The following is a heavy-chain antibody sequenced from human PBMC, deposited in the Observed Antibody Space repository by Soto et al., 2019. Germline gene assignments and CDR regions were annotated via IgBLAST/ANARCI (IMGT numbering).Heavy chain of an antibody. CDR2: INQDGGGT. J-gene: IGHJ4*02. V-gene: IGHV3-7*03. CDR3: ARYFRGSGRYFFDY. D-gene: IGHD6-19*01. CDR1: GFTFISSF. Sequence: GGSLRLSCVASGFTFISSFMGWVRQAPGKGLEWVANINQDGGGTYYVDSVEGRFTISRDNAKDSLYLQMNSLRAEDTAVYYCARYFRGSGRYFFDYWGQGTLVTVSS.